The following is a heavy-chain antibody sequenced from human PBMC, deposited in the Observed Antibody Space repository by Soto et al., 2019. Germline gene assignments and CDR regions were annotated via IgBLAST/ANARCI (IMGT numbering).Heavy chain of an antibody. V-gene: IGHV1-69*08. J-gene: IGHJ5*02. CDR3: AREGYCSGGSCYSRWFDP. CDR1: GGTFSSYT. Sequence: QVQLVQSGAEVKKPGSSVKVSCKASGGTFSSYTISWVRQAPGQGLEWMGRIIPILGIANYAQKFQGRVTITADNSTSTAYMELSSLRSEDTAVYYCAREGYCSGGSCYSRWFDPWGQGTLVTVSS. D-gene: IGHD2-15*01. CDR2: IIPILGIA.